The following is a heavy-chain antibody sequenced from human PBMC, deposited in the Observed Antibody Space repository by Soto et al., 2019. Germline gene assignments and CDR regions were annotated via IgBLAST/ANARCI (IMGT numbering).Heavy chain of an antibody. D-gene: IGHD3-10*01. CDR2: ISSSGAPS. J-gene: IGHJ4*02. V-gene: IGHV3-23*01. Sequence: GGSLRLSCAASGFTFNNYAFSWVRQAPGKGLEWVSAISSSGAPSFYADSVKGRSTISRDNSKNTLYLHMNSLRAEDTAVYYCAKDVRVRVGEFVVNLDSWGQGTLVTVSS. CDR1: GFTFNNYA. CDR3: AKDVRVRVGEFVVNLDS.